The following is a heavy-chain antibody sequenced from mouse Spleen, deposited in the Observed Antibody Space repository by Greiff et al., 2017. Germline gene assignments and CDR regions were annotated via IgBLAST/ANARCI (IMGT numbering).Heavy chain of an antibody. CDR1: GFTFSSFG. J-gene: IGHJ3*01. CDR3: ARSGYYGSSPAY. V-gene: IGHV5-17*02. D-gene: IGHD1-1*01. Sequence: EVQLVESGGGLVQPGGSRKLSCAASGFTFSSFGMHWVRQAPEKGLEWVAYISSGSSTIYYADTVKGRFTISRDNPKNTLFLQMTSLRSEDTAMYYCARSGYYGSSPAYWGQGTLVTVSA. CDR2: ISSGSSTI.